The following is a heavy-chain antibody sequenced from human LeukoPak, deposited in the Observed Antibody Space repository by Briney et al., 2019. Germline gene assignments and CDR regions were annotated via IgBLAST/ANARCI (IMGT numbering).Heavy chain of an antibody. D-gene: IGHD3-16*02. V-gene: IGHV1-2*02. CDR1: GYTFTGYY. CDR3: ARDLFRSYREGVFDY. CDR2: INPNSGGT. Sequence: ASVKVSCKASGYTFTGYYMHWVRQAPGQGLEWMGWINPNSGGTNYAQKFQGRVTMTRDTSISTAYMGLSRLRSDDTAVYYCARDLFRSYREGVFDYWGQGTLVTVSS. J-gene: IGHJ4*02.